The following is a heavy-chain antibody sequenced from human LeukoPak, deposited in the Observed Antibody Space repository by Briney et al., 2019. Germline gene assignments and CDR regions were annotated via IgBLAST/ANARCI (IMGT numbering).Heavy chain of an antibody. D-gene: IGHD6-6*01. J-gene: IGHJ3*02. CDR1: GFTFSSYW. CDR2: ISTDGSST. V-gene: IGHV3-74*01. CDR3: VREYSSSSGRAFDI. Sequence: SGGSLRLSCAASGFTFSSYWMHWVRQAPGKGLMWVSRISTDGSSTNSADSVKGRFTISRGNAKNTLYLQMNSLGAEDTAVYYCVREYSSSSGRAFDIWGQGTMVTVSP.